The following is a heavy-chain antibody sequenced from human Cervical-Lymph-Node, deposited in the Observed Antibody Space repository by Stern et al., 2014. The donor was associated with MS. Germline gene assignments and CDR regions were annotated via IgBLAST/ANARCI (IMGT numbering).Heavy chain of an antibody. CDR1: GGSISNGLYY. Sequence: VQLVESGPGLVRPSQTLSLTCSVSGGSISNGLYYWSWIRQHPGKGLEWLGYIHHSGTTRYNPSLNRRVSISVDTSKNQFSLKVTSVTAAETALYYCARVADFDWSYDSWGQGILVTVSS. D-gene: IGHD3-9*01. CDR2: IHHSGTT. CDR3: ARVADFDWSYDS. J-gene: IGHJ4*02. V-gene: IGHV4-31*03.